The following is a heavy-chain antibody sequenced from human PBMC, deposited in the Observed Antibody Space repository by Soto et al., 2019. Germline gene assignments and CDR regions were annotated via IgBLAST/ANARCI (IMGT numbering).Heavy chain of an antibody. D-gene: IGHD4-17*01. Sequence: GGSLRLSCSASGFTFGYYAMSWFRQAPGKGLEWVGFIRGNAYGGTTEYAASVKGRFAISRDDSKSIAYLQMNSLKTEDTAVYYCSRDSSVTAYDSWGQGTLVTVSS. CDR3: SRDSSVTAYDS. J-gene: IGHJ4*02. CDR1: GFTFGYYA. V-gene: IGHV3-49*03. CDR2: IRGNAYGGTT.